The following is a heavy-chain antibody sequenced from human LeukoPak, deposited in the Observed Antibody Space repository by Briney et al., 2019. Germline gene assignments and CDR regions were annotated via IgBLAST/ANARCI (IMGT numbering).Heavy chain of an antibody. CDR1: GYNFSKYW. CDR3: ARQVVTNTWGFDP. Sequence: GESLKISCKGSGYNFSKYWIVWVRQMPGKGLELVGLIFPGDSDTKYSPSFQGLVTISADKSISTAYLQWRSLKASDTAMYYCARQVVTNTWGFDPWGQGTLVTVSS. J-gene: IGHJ5*02. D-gene: IGHD4-23*01. CDR2: IFPGDSDT. V-gene: IGHV5-51*01.